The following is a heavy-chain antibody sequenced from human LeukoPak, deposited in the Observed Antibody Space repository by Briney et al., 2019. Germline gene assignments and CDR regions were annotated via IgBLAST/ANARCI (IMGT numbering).Heavy chain of an antibody. CDR1: GFSFSSDV. J-gene: IGHJ4*02. D-gene: IGHD3-16*01. V-gene: IGHV3-53*01. Sequence: GGSLRLSCAASGFSFSSDVMHWVRQAPGKGLEWVSIIYDSGTTHYADSVKGRFTISRDNLRNTLYLQMNSLRAEDTAVYYCASHWGGYWGQGTLVTVSS. CDR2: IYDSGTT. CDR3: ASHWGGY.